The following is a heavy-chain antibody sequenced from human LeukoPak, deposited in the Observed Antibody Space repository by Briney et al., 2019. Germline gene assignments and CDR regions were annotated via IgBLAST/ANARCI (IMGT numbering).Heavy chain of an antibody. V-gene: IGHV6-1*01. CDR2: TYYRSKWYN. D-gene: IGHD5-12*01. CDR3: ARDKIVATESTFDY. J-gene: IGHJ4*02. Sequence: SQTLSLTCAISGDSVASNSAAWNWIRQSPSRGLEWLGRTYYRSKWYNDYAVSVKSRITINPDTSKNQFSLQLNSVTPEDTAVYYCARDKIVATESTFDYWGQGTLVTVSS. CDR1: GDSVASNSAA.